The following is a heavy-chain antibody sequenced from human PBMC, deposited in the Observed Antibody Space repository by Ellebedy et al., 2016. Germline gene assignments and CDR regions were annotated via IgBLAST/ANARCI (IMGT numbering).Heavy chain of an antibody. CDR2: IYYSGST. Sequence: SETLSLXXTVSGGSISSGGYYWSWIRQHPGKGLEWIGYIYYSGSTYYNPSLKSRVTISVDTSKNQFSLKLSSVTAADTAVYYCARGGYCSSISCPGLSWFDPWGQGTLVTVSS. V-gene: IGHV4-31*03. CDR1: GGSISSGGYY. CDR3: ARGGYCSSISCPGLSWFDP. J-gene: IGHJ5*02. D-gene: IGHD2-2*03.